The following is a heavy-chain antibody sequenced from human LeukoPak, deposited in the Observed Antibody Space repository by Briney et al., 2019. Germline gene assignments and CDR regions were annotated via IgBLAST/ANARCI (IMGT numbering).Heavy chain of an antibody. V-gene: IGHV1-18*01. CDR2: ISAYNGNT. CDR3: ARVYCSSTSCQYYFDY. CDR1: GYTFISYG. J-gene: IGHJ4*02. D-gene: IGHD2-2*01. Sequence: ASVKVSCKASGYTFISYGISWVRQAPGQGLEWMGWISAYNGNTNYAQNLQGRVIMTTDTSTSTAYMELRSLRSEDTAVYYCARVYCSSTSCQYYFDYWGQGTLVTVSS.